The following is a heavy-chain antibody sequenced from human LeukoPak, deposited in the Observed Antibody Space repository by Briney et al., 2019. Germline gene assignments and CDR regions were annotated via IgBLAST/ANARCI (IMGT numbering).Heavy chain of an antibody. CDR3: ARNGRVVAAGEINWFDP. D-gene: IGHD6-13*01. J-gene: IGHJ5*02. CDR2: IYYSGST. Sequence: SETLSLTCTVSGGSISSGGYYWSWIRQHPGKGLEWIGYIYYSGSTYYNPSLKSRVTISVDTSKNQFSLKLSSVTAADTAVYYCARNGRVVAAGEINWFDPWGQGTLVTVSS. V-gene: IGHV4-31*03. CDR1: GGSISSGGYY.